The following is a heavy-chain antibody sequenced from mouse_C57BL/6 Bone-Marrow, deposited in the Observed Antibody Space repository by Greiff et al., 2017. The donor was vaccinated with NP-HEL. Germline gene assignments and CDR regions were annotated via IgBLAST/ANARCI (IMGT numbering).Heavy chain of an antibody. D-gene: IGHD3-2*02. Sequence: EVQLQQSGAELVRPGASVKLSCTASGFNIKDDYMHWVKQRPEQGLEWIGWIDPENGDTEYASKFQGKATITADTSSNTAYLQLSSLTSEDTAVDYCTTSSVFAYWGQGTLVTVSA. CDR3: TTSSVFAY. CDR1: GFNIKDDY. CDR2: IDPENGDT. V-gene: IGHV14-4*01. J-gene: IGHJ3*01.